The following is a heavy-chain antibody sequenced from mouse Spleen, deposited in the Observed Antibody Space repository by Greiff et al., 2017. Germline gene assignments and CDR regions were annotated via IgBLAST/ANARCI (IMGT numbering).Heavy chain of an antibody. J-gene: IGHJ3*01. Sequence: EVQVVESGGGLVKPGGSLKLSCAASGFTFSDYGMHWVRQAPEKGLEWVAYISSGSSTIYYADTVKGRFTISRDNAKNTLFLQMTSLRSEDTAMYYCARVGGYYGAYWGQGTLVTVSA. CDR1: GFTFSDYG. CDR3: ARVGGYYGAY. V-gene: IGHV5-17*01. D-gene: IGHD1-1*01. CDR2: ISSGSSTI.